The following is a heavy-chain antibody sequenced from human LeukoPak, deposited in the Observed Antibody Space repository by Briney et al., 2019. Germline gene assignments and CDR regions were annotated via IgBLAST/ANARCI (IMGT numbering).Heavy chain of an antibody. CDR2: IYYSGST. CDR1: GGSISSSSYY. Sequence: SETLSLTCTVSGGSISSSSYYWGWIRQPPGKGLEWIGSIYYSGSTYYNPSLKSRVTISADTSKNQFSLKLSSVTAADTAVYYCARDTRGIAARPRYFDYWGQGTLVTVSS. J-gene: IGHJ4*02. CDR3: ARDTRGIAARPRYFDY. V-gene: IGHV4-39*07. D-gene: IGHD6-6*01.